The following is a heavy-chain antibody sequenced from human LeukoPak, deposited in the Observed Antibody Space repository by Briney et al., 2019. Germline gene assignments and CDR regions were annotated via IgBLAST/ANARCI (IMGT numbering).Heavy chain of an antibody. CDR1: GGSISTNY. CDR3: ARAPSYYDFWSGYMDV. CDR2: IYYSGST. J-gene: IGHJ6*03. D-gene: IGHD3-3*01. V-gene: IGHV4-59*08. Sequence: SETLSLTCTVSGGSISTNYWNWIRQPPGKGLEWIGYIYYSGSTNYNPSLKSRVTISVDTSKNQFSLKLSSVTAADTAVYYCARAPSYYDFWSGYMDVWGKGTTVTVSS.